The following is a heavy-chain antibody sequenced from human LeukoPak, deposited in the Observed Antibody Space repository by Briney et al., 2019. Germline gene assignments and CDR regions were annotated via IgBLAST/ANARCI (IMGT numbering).Heavy chain of an antibody. CDR2: IYYSGST. D-gene: IGHD3-10*01. J-gene: IGHJ5*02. CDR1: GGSISISNYF. CDR3: ARGGITMVRGERWFDP. Sequence: SETLSLTCNVSGGSISISNYFWGWLRQPPGKGLEWIGNIYYSGSTNYNPSLKSRVTISVDTSKNQVSLKLSSVTAADTAVYYCARGGITMVRGERWFDPWGQGTLVTVSS. V-gene: IGHV4-39*07.